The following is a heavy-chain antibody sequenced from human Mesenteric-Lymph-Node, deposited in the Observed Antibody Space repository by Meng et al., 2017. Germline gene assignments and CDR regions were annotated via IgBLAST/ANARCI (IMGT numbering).Heavy chain of an antibody. CDR1: GGSMSSGNYY. D-gene: IGHD1-14*01. CDR3: ARAEYYNWFDP. J-gene: IGHJ5*02. CDR2: IHHSGSA. Sequence: QVQLQESGPGLVEPSQTLSLTCTVSGGSMSSGNYYWSWIRQPPGKGLEWIGYIHHSGSAYYNPSLKSRVSISVDTSKNQFSLNLNSMTAADTAVYYCARAEYYNWFDPWGQGTLVTASS. V-gene: IGHV4-30-4*01.